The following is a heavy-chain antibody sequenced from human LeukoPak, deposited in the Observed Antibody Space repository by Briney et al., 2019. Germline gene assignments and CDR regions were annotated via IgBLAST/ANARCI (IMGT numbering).Heavy chain of an antibody. D-gene: IGHD6-19*01. V-gene: IGHV3-53*04. Sequence: GGSLRLSCAASGFTVSSNYMSWVRQAPGRGLEWVSVIYSGGSTYYADSVKGRFTISRHNSKNTLYLQMNSLRAEDTAVYYCARLTVAGIDYWGQGTLVTVSS. J-gene: IGHJ4*02. CDR1: GFTVSSNY. CDR2: IYSGGST. CDR3: ARLTVAGIDY.